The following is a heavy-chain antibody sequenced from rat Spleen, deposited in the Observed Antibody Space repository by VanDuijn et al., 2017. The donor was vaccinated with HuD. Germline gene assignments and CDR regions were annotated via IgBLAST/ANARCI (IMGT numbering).Heavy chain of an antibody. CDR1: GFTFNNYW. J-gene: IGHJ2*01. CDR2: ITNAVGRT. CDR3: TGPFDY. V-gene: IGHV5-31*01. Sequence: EVQLVESGGGLVQPGRSLKLSCVASGFTFNNYWMTWIRQAPGKGLEWVASITNAVGRTYYLDSVKGRFTISRDNAKNTLYLQMGSLGSEDTATYFCTGPFDYWGQGVMVTVSS.